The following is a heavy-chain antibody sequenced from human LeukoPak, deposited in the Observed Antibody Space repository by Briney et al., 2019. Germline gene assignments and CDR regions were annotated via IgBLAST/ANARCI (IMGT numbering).Heavy chain of an antibody. D-gene: IGHD3-3*01. CDR3: ARDKNDFWSGYYRGGYYYYYYMDV. J-gene: IGHJ6*03. CDR1: GGSISSHY. Sequence: SETLSLTCTVSGGSISSHYWSWIRQPPGKGLEWIGYIYYSGSTSYNPSLKSRVTISVDTSKNQFSLKLSSVTAADTAVYYCARDKNDFWSGYYRGGYYYYYYMDVWGKGTTVTVSS. V-gene: IGHV4-59*11. CDR2: IYYSGST.